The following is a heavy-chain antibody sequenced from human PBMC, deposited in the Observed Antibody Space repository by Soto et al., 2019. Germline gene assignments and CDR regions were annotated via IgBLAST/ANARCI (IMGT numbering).Heavy chain of an antibody. CDR3: AKRLVPAAIKYYYYGMDV. D-gene: IGHD2-2*02. CDR2: ISGSGGST. CDR1: GFTFSSYA. Sequence: GGSLRLSCAASGFTFSSYAMSWVRQAPGKGLEWVSAISGSGGSTYYADSVKGRFTISRDNSKNTLYLQMNSLRAEDTAVYYCAKRLVPAAIKYYYYGMDVWGQGTTVTGSS. J-gene: IGHJ6*02. V-gene: IGHV3-23*01.